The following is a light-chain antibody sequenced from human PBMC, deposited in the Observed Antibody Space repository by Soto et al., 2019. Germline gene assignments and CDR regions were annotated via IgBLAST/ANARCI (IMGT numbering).Light chain of an antibody. Sequence: QSVLTQPPSVSAALGQKVTISCSGSSSNIEKNYVSWYQQLPGTGPKLLIYDNSNRASGIPDRFSGSKAGTSATLGITGLQTGDEANYYCGTWDNSLSGVVFGGGTKLTVL. V-gene: IGLV1-51*01. J-gene: IGLJ3*02. CDR1: SSNIEKNY. CDR2: DNS. CDR3: GTWDNSLSGVV.